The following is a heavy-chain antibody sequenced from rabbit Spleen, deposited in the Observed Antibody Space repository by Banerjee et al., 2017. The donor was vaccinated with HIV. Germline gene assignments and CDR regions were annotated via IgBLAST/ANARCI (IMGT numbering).Heavy chain of an antibody. CDR2: IDPVFGST. CDR3: ARDGRGTVPYDL. Sequence: QLKESGGGLVQPGGSLKLSCTASGFDFNSYYMNWVRQASGKGLEWIGYIDPVFGSTYYASWVNGRFTISSHNAQNTLYLQLNSLTAADTATYFCARDGRGTVPYDLWGPGTLVTVS. CDR1: GFDFNSYY. D-gene: IGHD2-1*01. J-gene: IGHJ6*01. V-gene: IGHV1S7*01.